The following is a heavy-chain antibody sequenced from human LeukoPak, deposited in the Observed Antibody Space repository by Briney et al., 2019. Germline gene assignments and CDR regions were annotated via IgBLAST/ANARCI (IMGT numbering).Heavy chain of an antibody. CDR2: ISGSGGST. CDR3: ARNPILGYCSSTSCYVFDY. J-gene: IGHJ4*02. V-gene: IGHV3-23*01. CDR1: GFTFSSYA. D-gene: IGHD2-2*01. Sequence: TGGSLRLSCAASGFTFSSYAMSWVRQAPGKGLEWVSAISGSGGSTYYADSVKGRFTISRDNSKNTLYLQMNRLRAEDTAVYYCARNPILGYCSSTSCYVFDYWGQGTLVTVSS.